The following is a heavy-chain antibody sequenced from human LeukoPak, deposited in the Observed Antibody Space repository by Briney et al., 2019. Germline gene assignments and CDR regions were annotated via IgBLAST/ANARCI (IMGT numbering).Heavy chain of an antibody. CDR2: IQYDGSKK. CDR1: GFTFSSYE. CDR3: AKDIGGYYDY. J-gene: IGHJ4*02. Sequence: GGSLRLSCAASGFTFSSYEMNWVRQAPGKGLEWVTFIQYDGSKKYYADSVKGRFTISRDNSKNTLYLEMNSLRAEDTAVYYCAKDIGGYYDYWGQGILVTVSS. V-gene: IGHV3-30*02. D-gene: IGHD3-10*01.